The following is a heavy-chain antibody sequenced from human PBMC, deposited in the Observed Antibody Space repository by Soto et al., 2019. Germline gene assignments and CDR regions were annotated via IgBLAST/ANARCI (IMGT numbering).Heavy chain of an antibody. V-gene: IGHV4-59*08. CDR1: GGSITSHY. CDR3: ARQGFGQLHGLVDV. J-gene: IGHJ6*02. CDR2: IHHSGST. D-gene: IGHD3-10*01. Sequence: PSETLSLTCSVSGGSITSHYCSWFRQPPGKGLEWIGYIHHSGSTSYNPSLNSRVTMSVDTSKSQFSLKVSSVTAADTALYYCARQGFGQLHGLVDVWGPGTTVTAP.